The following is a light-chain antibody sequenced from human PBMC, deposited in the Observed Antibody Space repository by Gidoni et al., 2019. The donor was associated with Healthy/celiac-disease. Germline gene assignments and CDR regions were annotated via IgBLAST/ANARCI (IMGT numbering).Light chain of an antibody. J-gene: IGKJ1*01. CDR1: QSVSSSY. CDR3: QQYGSSPGT. V-gene: IGKV3-20*01. Sequence: EIVLTQSPGTLSLSPGERATLSCRAGQSVSSSYLAWYQQKPGQAPRLLIYGASSRATGIPDRFSGSESGTDFTLTISRLEPEDFAVYYCQQYGSSPGTFGQGTKVEIK. CDR2: GAS.